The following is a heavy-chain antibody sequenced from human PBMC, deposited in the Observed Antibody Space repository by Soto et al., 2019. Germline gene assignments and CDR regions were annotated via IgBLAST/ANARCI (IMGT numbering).Heavy chain of an antibody. D-gene: IGHD3-10*01. J-gene: IGHJ4*02. CDR1: GFTFSMYW. CDR2: ISDDGSRA. V-gene: IGHV3-74*01. Sequence: PGGSLRLSCTASGFTFSMYWMHWVRQVPGKGPEWVSRISDDGSRADYADSVKGRFTISRDNAKNTLYLEMHVLRADDTAVYYCTRGTRPSSVGTGAFWGQGTQVTVYS. CDR3: TRGTRPSSVGTGAF.